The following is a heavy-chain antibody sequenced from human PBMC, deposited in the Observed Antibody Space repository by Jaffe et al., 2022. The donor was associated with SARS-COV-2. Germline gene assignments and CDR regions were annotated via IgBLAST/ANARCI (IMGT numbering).Heavy chain of an antibody. CDR3: AILLRYYEFDY. D-gene: IGHD3-22*01. V-gene: IGHV4-39*01. CDR1: GGSISSSSYY. J-gene: IGHJ4*02. Sequence: QLQLQESGPGLVKPSETLSLTCTVSGGSISSSSYYWGWIRQPPGKGLEWIGSIYYSGSTYYNPSLKSRVTISVDTSKNQFSLKLSSVTAADTAVYYCAILLRYYEFDYWGQGTLVTVSS. CDR2: IYYSGST.